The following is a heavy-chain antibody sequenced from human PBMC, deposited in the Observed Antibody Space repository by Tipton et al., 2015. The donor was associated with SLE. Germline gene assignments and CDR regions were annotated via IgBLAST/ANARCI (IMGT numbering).Heavy chain of an antibody. CDR3: ARDDYSRLDS. J-gene: IGHJ4*02. CDR2: IYYSGST. Sequence: TLSLTCTVSGGSISSHYWSWIRQPPGKGLEWIAYIYYSGSTNYNPSLKSRVTMSVDTSKNVFSLKVTSVTAADTAVYYCARDDYSRLDSRGQGILVIVSS. V-gene: IGHV4-59*08. CDR1: GGSISSHY. D-gene: IGHD4-11*01.